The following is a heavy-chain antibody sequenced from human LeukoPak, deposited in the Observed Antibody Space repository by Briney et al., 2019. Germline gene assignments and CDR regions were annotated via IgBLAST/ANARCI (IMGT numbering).Heavy chain of an antibody. CDR2: ISSSSSYI. CDR3: ASSLRFLEWLDVRGSLDP. Sequence: GGSLRLSCAASGFTFSSYSMNWVRQAPGKGLEWVSSISSSSSYIYYADSVEGRFTISRDNAKNSLYLQMNSLRAEDTAVYYCASSLRFLEWLDVRGSLDPWGQGTLVTVSS. D-gene: IGHD3-3*01. CDR1: GFTFSSYS. J-gene: IGHJ5*02. V-gene: IGHV3-21*01.